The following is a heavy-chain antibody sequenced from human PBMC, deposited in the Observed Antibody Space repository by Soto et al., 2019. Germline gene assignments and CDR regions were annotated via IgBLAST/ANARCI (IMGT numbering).Heavy chain of an antibody. Sequence: QVPLVQSGGEVKKPGASVKVSCQASGYTFTSYGLSWVRQAPGQGLEWMGWISPYNGSTNYAQKLQGRVTMTTDTSTSTAYRELRRLRSDDTAAYACAGGKDFGVVTPSKTNWADPWGKGTLVTVAS. CDR2: ISPYNGST. J-gene: IGHJ5*02. V-gene: IGHV1-18*01. CDR3: AGGKDFGVVTPSKTNWADP. D-gene: IGHD3-3*01. CDR1: GYTFTSYG.